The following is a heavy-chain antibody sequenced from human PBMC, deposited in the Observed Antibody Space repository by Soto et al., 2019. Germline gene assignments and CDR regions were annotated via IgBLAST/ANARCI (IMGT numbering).Heavy chain of an antibody. CDR2: IYYSGST. CDR1: GGSISSGGYY. CDR3: AREPSLRDFWSGYGMDV. V-gene: IGHV4-31*03. J-gene: IGHJ6*02. Sequence: SETLSLTCTVFGGSISSGGYYWSWIRQHPGKGLEWIGYIYYSGSTYYNPSLKSRVTISVDTSKNQFSLRLSSVTAADTAVYYCAREPSLRDFWSGYGMDVWGQGTTVTVSS. D-gene: IGHD3-3*01.